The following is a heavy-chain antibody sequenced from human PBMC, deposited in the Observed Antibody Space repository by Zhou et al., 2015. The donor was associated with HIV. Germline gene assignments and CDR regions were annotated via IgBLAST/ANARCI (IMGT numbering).Heavy chain of an antibody. D-gene: IGHD3-9*01. J-gene: IGHJ5*02. Sequence: QVQLVQSGAEVKKPGSSVKVSCKASGGTFSSYAISWVRQAPGQGLEWMGGIIPIFGTANYAQKFQGRVTITADESTSTAYMELSSLRSEDTAVYYCASVSGSLRYFDWLNHWFDPWGQGTLVTVSS. V-gene: IGHV1-69*01. CDR3: ASVSGSLRYFDWLNHWFDP. CDR2: IIPIFGTA. CDR1: GGTFSSYA.